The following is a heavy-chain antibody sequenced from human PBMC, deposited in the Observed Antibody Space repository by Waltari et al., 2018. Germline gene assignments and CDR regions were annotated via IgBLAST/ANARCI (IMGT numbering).Heavy chain of an antibody. CDR2: ISYDGSNK. CDR1: GFTFSSYA. Sequence: QVQLVESGGGVVQPGRSLRLSCAASGFTFSSYAMHWVRQAPGKGLEWVAVISYDGSNKYYADAVKGRFTISRDNSKNTLYLQMNSLRAEDTAVYYCARDLAGLRFLEWLSPDYWGQGTLVTVSS. D-gene: IGHD3-3*01. J-gene: IGHJ4*02. V-gene: IGHV3-30-3*01. CDR3: ARDLAGLRFLEWLSPDY.